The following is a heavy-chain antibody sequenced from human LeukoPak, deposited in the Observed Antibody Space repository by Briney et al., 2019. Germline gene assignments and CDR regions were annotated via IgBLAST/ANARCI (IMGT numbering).Heavy chain of an antibody. CDR3: ARGLGSGTL. CDR1: ACSVNSGYY. Sequence: KPSETLSLTCAVSACSVNSGYYWVWIRQPPGKGLEWTGSIYHTGSAYYDPSLKSRVTISVDTSKNQFSLNLTSVTAADTAVYYCARGLGSGTLWGQGTMVTVSS. D-gene: IGHD3-10*01. J-gene: IGHJ3*01. V-gene: IGHV4-38-2*01. CDR2: IYHTGSA.